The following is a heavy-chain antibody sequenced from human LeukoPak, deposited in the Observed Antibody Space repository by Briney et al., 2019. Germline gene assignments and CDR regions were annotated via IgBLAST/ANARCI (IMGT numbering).Heavy chain of an antibody. V-gene: IGHV1-18*01. D-gene: IGHD3-9*01. CDR2: ISAYNGNT. CDR3: ARNPLPGAAFDPRFDP. J-gene: IGHJ5*02. CDR1: GYTFTSYG. Sequence: ASVKVSCKASGYTFTSYGISWVRQAPGQGLEWMGWISAYNGNTNYAQKLQGRVTMTTDTSTSTAYMELRSLRSDDTAVYYCARNPLPGAAFDPRFDPWGQGTLVTVSS.